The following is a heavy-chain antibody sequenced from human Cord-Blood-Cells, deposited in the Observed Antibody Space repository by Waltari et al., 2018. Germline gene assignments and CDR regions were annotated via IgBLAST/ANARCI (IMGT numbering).Heavy chain of an antibody. V-gene: IGHV1-2*02. J-gene: IGHJ6*03. CDR2: INPNSGGT. CDR1: GYTFTGYY. Sequence: QVQLVQSGAEVKKPGASVKVSCKASGYTFTGYYMHWVRQAPGQGLEWMGWINPNSGGTNYAQKFQGRVTMTRDTSISTAYMELSRLRSDDTAVYYCARGNMGSGSQDYYYYMDVWGKGTTVTVSS. D-gene: IGHD3-10*01. CDR3: ARGNMGSGSQDYYYYMDV.